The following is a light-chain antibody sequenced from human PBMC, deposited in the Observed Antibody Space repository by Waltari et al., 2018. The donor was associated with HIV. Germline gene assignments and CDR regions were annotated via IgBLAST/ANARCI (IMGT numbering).Light chain of an antibody. CDR2: AAS. J-gene: IGKJ5*01. V-gene: IGKV3-20*01. CDR3: QQYGGSPIT. Sequence: EIVLTQSPGTLSLSSGERATLSCRASQSIRSTSLAWYQQKPGQAPRLLIYAASSRATGIPDRFSGSGSGTDFTLTISRLEPEDFAVYYCQQYGGSPITFGKGTRLEIK. CDR1: QSIRSTS.